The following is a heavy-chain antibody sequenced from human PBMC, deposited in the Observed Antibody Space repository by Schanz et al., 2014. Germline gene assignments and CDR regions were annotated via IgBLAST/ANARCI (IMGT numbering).Heavy chain of an antibody. D-gene: IGHD6-13*01. CDR2: MYINSGST. CDR3: ARDRQQLVGRIGYYYGMDV. J-gene: IGHJ6*02. CDR1: GFTVNTNY. V-gene: IGHV3-66*03. Sequence: EVQLVESGGGLIQPGGSLRLSCAVSGFTVNTNYMSWVRQAPGKGLEWISSMYINSGSTQYADSVKGRFIISRDSSKNTVYLQMNSLRAEDTAVYYCARDRQQLVGRIGYYYGMDVWGQGTTVTVSS.